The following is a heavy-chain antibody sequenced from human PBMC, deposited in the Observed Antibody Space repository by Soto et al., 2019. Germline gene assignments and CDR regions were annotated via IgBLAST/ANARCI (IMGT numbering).Heavy chain of an antibody. CDR1: GYTFTSYG. D-gene: IGHD2-15*01. Sequence: ASVKVSCKASGYTFTSYGISWVRQAPGQGLEWMGWISAYNGNTNYAQKLQGRVTMTTDTSTSTAYMELRSLRSDDTAVYYCARDLGYCSGGSCPAYYYYMDVWGKGTTVTVSS. CDR2: ISAYNGNT. V-gene: IGHV1-18*01. J-gene: IGHJ6*03. CDR3: ARDLGYCSGGSCPAYYYYMDV.